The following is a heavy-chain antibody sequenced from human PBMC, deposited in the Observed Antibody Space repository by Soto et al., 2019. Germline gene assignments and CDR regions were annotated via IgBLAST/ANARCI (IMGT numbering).Heavy chain of an antibody. Sequence: EVQLLESGGGLVQPGGSLRLSCAASGFTFSSYAMSWVRQAPGKGLEWVSAISGSGGSTFYADSVKGRFTISRDTSKNTLFLQMNSLRAEDTAVYYCAKDMGRGYAWFDSWGQGTLVTVSS. CDR2: ISGSGGST. J-gene: IGHJ5*01. CDR3: AKDMGRGYAWFDS. CDR1: GFTFSSYA. V-gene: IGHV3-23*01. D-gene: IGHD2-2*01.